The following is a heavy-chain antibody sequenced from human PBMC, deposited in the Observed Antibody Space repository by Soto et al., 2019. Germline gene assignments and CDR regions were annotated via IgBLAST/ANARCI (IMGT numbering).Heavy chain of an antibody. J-gene: IGHJ6*02. Sequence: SETLSLTCAVYGGSFSGYYWSWIRQPPGKGLEWIGEINHSGSTNYNPSLKSRVTISVDTSKNQFSLKLSSVTAADTAVYYCSRTGSINYDFWSGPAYGMDVWGQGTTVTVSS. V-gene: IGHV4-34*01. CDR2: INHSGST. CDR1: GGSFSGYY. CDR3: SRTGSINYDFWSGPAYGMDV. D-gene: IGHD3-3*01.